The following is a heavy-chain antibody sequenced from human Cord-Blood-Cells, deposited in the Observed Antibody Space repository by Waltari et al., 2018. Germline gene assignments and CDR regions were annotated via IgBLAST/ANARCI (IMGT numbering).Heavy chain of an antibody. CDR1: GYTFTSYG. J-gene: IGHJ4*02. D-gene: IGHD3-3*01. Sequence: QVQLVPSGAEVKKPGASVKLSCKASGYTFTSYGIRWVRQAPGQGLEWMGWISAYNGNTNYAQKLQGRVTMTTDTSTSTAYMELRSLRSDDTAVYYCARVQIYDFWSGYFDYWGQGTLVTVSS. CDR2: ISAYNGNT. CDR3: ARVQIYDFWSGYFDY. V-gene: IGHV1-18*01.